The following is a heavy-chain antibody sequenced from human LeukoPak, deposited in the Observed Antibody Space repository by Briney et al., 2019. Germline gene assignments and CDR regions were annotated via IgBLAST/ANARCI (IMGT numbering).Heavy chain of an antibody. J-gene: IGHJ3*02. CDR2: IDHRGSS. V-gene: IGHV4-38-2*02. CDR3: ARVCCSSTSCYDAFDI. D-gene: IGHD2-2*01. CDR1: GYSISSGYY. Sequence: PSETLSLTCSVSGYSISSGYYWGWIRQPPGQGLEWIGSIDHRGSSYYNPSLKSRVTISVDTSKNQFSLKLSSVTAADTVVYYCARVCCSSTSCYDAFDIWGQVTMVTVAS.